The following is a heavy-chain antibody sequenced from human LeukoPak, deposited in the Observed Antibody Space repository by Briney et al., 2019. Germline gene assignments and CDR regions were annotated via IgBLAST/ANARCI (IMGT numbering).Heavy chain of an antibody. D-gene: IGHD2-2*01. CDR3: ARRVVPAARTYNWFDP. Sequence: ASVKVSCKASGYTFTSYGISWVRQAPGQGLEWMGWISAYNGNTNYAQKLQGRVTITTDTSTSTAYMELRSLRSDDTAVYYCARRVVPAARTYNWFDPWGQGTLVTVSS. CDR2: ISAYNGNT. J-gene: IGHJ5*02. CDR1: GYTFTSYG. V-gene: IGHV1-18*01.